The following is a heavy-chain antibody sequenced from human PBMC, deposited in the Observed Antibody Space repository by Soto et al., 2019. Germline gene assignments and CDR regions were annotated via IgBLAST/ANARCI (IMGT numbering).Heavy chain of an antibody. D-gene: IGHD3-3*01. J-gene: IGHJ6*02. CDR1: GGTFSSYA. V-gene: IGHV1-69*06. CDR2: IIPIFGTA. Sequence: SVKVSCKASGGTFSSYAISWVRQAPGQGLEWMGGIIPIFGTANYAQKFQGRVTITADKSTSTAYMELSSLRSEDTAVYYCARSPLYYDFWSGPGAHYYYGMDVWGQGTTVTVSS. CDR3: ARSPLYYDFWSGPGAHYYYGMDV.